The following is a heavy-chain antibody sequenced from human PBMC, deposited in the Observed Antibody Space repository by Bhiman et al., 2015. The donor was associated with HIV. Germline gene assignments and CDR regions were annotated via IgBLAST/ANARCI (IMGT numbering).Heavy chain of an antibody. CDR3: AKRPHYYDSSGYYHDY. J-gene: IGHJ4*02. CDR2: ISGSGGST. Sequence: EVQLLESGGGLVQPGGSLRLSCAASGFTFSSYAMSWVRQAPGKGLEWVSAISGSGGSTYYADSVKGRFTISRDNSKNTLYLQMNSLRAEDTAVYYCAKRPHYYDSSGYYHDYWGQGTLVTVSS. D-gene: IGHD3-22*01. CDR1: GFTFSSYA. V-gene: IGHV3-23*01.